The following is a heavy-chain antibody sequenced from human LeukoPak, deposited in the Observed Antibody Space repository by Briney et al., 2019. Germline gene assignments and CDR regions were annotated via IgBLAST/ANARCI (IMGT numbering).Heavy chain of an antibody. Sequence: QPGGSLRLSCAASGFTFSSYATHWVRQAPGKGLEYVSVISSNGGSTYYANSVKGRFTISRDNSKNTLYLQMGSLRAEDMAVYYCARGGLLWFGELSGYWGQGTLVTVSS. CDR2: ISSNGGST. CDR1: GFTFSSYA. J-gene: IGHJ4*02. CDR3: ARGGLLWFGELSGY. V-gene: IGHV3-64*01. D-gene: IGHD3-10*01.